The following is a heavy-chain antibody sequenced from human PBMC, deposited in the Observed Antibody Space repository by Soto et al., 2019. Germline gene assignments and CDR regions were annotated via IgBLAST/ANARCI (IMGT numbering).Heavy chain of an antibody. CDR1: GYTFSSYA. V-gene: IGHV1-3*01. J-gene: IGHJ6*02. CDR3: ARDIRYCSGGSCYGSLDYYYGMDV. D-gene: IGHD2-15*01. CDR2: INAGNGNT. Sequence: VASVKVSCKASGYTFSSYAMHWVRQAPGQRLEWMGWINAGNGNTKYSQKFQGRVTITRDTSASTAYMELSSLRSEDTAVYYCARDIRYCSGGSCYGSLDYYYGMDVWGQGTTVTVSS.